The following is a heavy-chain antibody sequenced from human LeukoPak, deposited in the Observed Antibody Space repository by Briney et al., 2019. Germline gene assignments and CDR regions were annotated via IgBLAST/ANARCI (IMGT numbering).Heavy chain of an antibody. D-gene: IGHD3-22*01. CDR3: ARDYYDSSGYYQTPAYYFDY. V-gene: IGHV3-23*01. J-gene: IGHJ4*02. Sequence: PGGSLRLSCAASGFSFSSYFMTWARQPPGKGLEWVSAISASGDETHYADSVKGRFTISRDNSKNTLYLQMNSLRAEDTAVYYCARDYYDSSGYYQTPAYYFDYWGQGTLVTVSS. CDR1: GFSFSSYF. CDR2: ISASGDET.